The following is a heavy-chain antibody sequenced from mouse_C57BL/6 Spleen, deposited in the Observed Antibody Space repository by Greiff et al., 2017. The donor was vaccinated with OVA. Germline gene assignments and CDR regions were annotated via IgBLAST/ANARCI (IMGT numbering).Heavy chain of an antibody. D-gene: IGHD2-4*01. CDR2: INYDGSST. Sequence: EVHLVESEGGLVQPGSSMKLSCTASGFTFSDYYMAWVRQVPEKGLEWVANINYDGSSTYYLDSLKSRFIISRDNAKNILYLQMSSLKSEDTATYYCAREGYDYDGRGYAMDYWGQGTSVTVSS. J-gene: IGHJ4*01. V-gene: IGHV5-16*01. CDR3: AREGYDYDGRGYAMDY. CDR1: GFTFSDYY.